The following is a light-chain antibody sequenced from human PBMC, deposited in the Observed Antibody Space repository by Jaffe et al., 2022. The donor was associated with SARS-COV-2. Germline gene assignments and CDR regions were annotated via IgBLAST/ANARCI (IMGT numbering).Light chain of an antibody. Sequence: QSALTQPASVSGSPGQSITISCTGSSSDIGTYNYVSWYQQHPGKAPKLIIYDVSDRPSGVSNRFSGSKSGNTASLTISGLQTEDEGDYYCSSYTSTSTLVFGTGTKVTVL. J-gene: IGLJ1*01. CDR3: SSYTSTSTLV. CDR1: SSDIGTYNY. CDR2: DVS. V-gene: IGLV2-14*03.